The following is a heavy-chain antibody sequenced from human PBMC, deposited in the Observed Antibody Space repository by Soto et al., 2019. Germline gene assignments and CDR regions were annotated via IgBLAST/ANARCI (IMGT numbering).Heavy chain of an antibody. V-gene: IGHV4-61*01. CDR3: AREDYDFWSGYYTGIGY. CDR1: GGSISSGSYY. CDR2: IYYSGST. J-gene: IGHJ4*02. D-gene: IGHD3-3*01. Sequence: PSETLCLPCTVAGGSISSGSYYWSWIRQPPGKGLEWIGYIYYSGSTNYNPSLKSRVTISVDTSKNQFSLKLSSVTAADTAVYYCAREDYDFWSGYYTGIGYWGQGTLVTVSS.